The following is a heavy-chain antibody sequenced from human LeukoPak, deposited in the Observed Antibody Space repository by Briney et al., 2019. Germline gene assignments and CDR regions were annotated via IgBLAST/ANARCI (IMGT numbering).Heavy chain of an antibody. V-gene: IGHV4-61*02. CDR1: GGSISSGSYS. CDR2: MYSSGTT. CDR3: ARDVRFGDNNWFDP. Sequence: SQTLSLTCTVSGGSISSGSYSWNWIRQPAGKGLEWIGRMYSSGTTNYNPSLKSRVTISVDTSKNQFSLKLSSVTATDTAVYYCARDVRFGDNNWFDPWGQGTLVTVSS. D-gene: IGHD3-10*01. J-gene: IGHJ5*02.